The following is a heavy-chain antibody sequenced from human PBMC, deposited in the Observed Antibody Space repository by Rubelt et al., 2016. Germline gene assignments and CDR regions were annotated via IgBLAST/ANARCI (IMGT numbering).Heavy chain of an antibody. Sequence: GKGLEWVTVISYDGSNKYYADSVKGRFTISRDNSKNTLYLQRNSLRAEDTTMYYCAKDRSASGRGGLDYWGQGTLVTVSS. V-gene: IGHV3-30*18. D-gene: IGHD2-8*02. CDR2: ISYDGSNK. CDR3: AKDRSASGRGGLDY. J-gene: IGHJ4*02.